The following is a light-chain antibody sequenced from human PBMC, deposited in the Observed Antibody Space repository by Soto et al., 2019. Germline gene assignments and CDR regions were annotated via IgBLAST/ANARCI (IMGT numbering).Light chain of an antibody. Sequence: DIQMTQSTSTLSASVGDRVTITCRASQSISSWLAWYQQKPGKAPKLLFYKASSLERGVPSRFSGSGSGTEFTLTISSLQPDDFATYYCQHYKSYSLTFGQGTKLEIK. CDR2: KAS. CDR1: QSISSW. J-gene: IGKJ2*01. V-gene: IGKV1-5*03. CDR3: QHYKSYSLT.